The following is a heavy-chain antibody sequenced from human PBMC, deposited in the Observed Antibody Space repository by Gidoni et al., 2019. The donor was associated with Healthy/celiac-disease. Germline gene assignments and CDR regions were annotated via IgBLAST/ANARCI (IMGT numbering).Heavy chain of an antibody. CDR3: ARVKGYYDFWSGYQIPADYGMDV. CDR1: GGSFSGYY. D-gene: IGHD3-3*01. V-gene: IGHV4-34*01. Sequence: QVQLQQWGAGLLKPSETLSLTCAVYGGSFSGYYWSWIRQPPGKGLEWIGEINHSGSTNYNPSLKSRVTISVDTSKNQFSLKLSSVTAADTAVYYCARVKGYYDFWSGYQIPADYGMDVWGQGTTVTVSS. J-gene: IGHJ6*02. CDR2: INHSGST.